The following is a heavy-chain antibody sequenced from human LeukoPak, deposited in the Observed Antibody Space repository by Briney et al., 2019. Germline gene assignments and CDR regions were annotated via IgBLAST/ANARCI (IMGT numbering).Heavy chain of an antibody. V-gene: IGHV4-59*01. CDR3: ARVRYDSGGTIDY. J-gene: IGHJ4*02. Sequence: PSETLSLTCTVSGGSISSYYWSWLRQPPGKGLEWIGYIYYSGSTNYNPSLKSRVTISVDTSKNQFSLKLSSVTAADTAVYYCARVRYDSGGTIDYWGQGTLVTVSS. CDR2: IYYSGST. CDR1: GGSISSYY. D-gene: IGHD5-12*01.